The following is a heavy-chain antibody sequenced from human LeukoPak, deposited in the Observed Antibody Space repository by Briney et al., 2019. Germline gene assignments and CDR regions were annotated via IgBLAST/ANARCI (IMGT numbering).Heavy chain of an antibody. CDR2: IIPIFGTA. Sequence: ASVKVSCKASGGTFSSYAISWVRQAPGQGLEWMGGIIPIFGTANYAQKFQGRVSITADESTSTTYMELSSLRSEDTAVYYCATGGSYPLDYYYYGMDVWGQGTTVTVFS. CDR3: ATGGSYPLDYYYYGMDV. J-gene: IGHJ6*02. D-gene: IGHD1-26*01. CDR1: GGTFSSYA. V-gene: IGHV1-69*13.